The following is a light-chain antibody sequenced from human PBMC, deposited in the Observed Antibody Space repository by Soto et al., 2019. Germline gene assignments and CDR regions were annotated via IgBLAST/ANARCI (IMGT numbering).Light chain of an antibody. CDR3: CSYSSTNSRV. CDR1: SNDVGGYNY. V-gene: IGLV2-14*01. CDR2: EVS. J-gene: IGLJ3*02. Sequence: QSALTQPASMSGSPGQSITISCTGTSNDVGGYNYVSWYQQHPGKAPKLMIFEVSNRPSGVSNRFSGSKSSNTASLTISVIQAEDEAYYYCCSYSSTNSRVFVGGTKLTVL.